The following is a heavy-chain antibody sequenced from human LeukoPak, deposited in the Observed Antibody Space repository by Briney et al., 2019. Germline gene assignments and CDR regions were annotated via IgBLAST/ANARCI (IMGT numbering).Heavy chain of an antibody. Sequence: SETLSHTCTVSGGSISSYYWSWIRQPAGKGLEWIGHIYTSGSTKYNPSLKSRVTISLDKSENQFSLKLSSVTAADTAVYYCAGDGYRTSWYYYWGQGTLVTVSS. J-gene: IGHJ4*02. V-gene: IGHV4-4*07. CDR1: GGSISSYY. CDR3: AGDGYRTSWYYY. CDR2: IYTSGST. D-gene: IGHD6-13*01.